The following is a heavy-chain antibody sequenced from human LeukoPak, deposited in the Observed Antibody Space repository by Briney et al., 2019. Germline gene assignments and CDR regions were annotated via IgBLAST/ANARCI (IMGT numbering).Heavy chain of an antibody. J-gene: IGHJ5*02. Sequence: ASVKVSCKASGYTFTGYYMHWVRQAPGQGLEWMGIINPSGGSTSYAQKFQGRVTMTRDMSTSTVYMELSSLRSEDTAVYYCARDIFGEPSKSWKQLVLNWFDPWGQGTLVTVSS. CDR2: INPSGGST. CDR3: ARDIFGEPSKSWKQLVLNWFDP. CDR1: GYTFTGYY. V-gene: IGHV1-46*01. D-gene: IGHD6-6*01.